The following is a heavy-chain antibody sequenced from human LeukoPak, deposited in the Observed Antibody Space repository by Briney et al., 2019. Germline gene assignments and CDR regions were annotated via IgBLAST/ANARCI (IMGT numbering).Heavy chain of an antibody. J-gene: IGHJ5*01. CDR3: VKDPRDTYGTNWFVS. CDR1: GFSFGNYA. V-gene: IGHV3-23*01. Sequence: GGSLGLSCVASGFSFGNYAMSWVRQAPGKGLQWVSQISGTGGATWYAGFARDRFTISRDNSKKTLYLQMSGLRVEDTAMYYCVKDPRDTYGTNWFVSWGQGTLLIVSS. CDR2: ISGTGGAT. D-gene: IGHD2-21*01.